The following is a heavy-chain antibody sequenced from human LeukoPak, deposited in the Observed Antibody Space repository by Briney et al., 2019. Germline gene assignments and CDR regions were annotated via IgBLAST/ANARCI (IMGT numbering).Heavy chain of an antibody. J-gene: IGHJ6*02. D-gene: IGHD4-11*01. CDR3: ARDRHDYSNYYYYYGMDV. Sequence: ASVKVSCKASGGTFSSYAISWVRQAPGQGLEWMGGIIPIFGTANYAQKFQGRVTITADESTSTAYMELSSLRSEDTAVYYCARDRHDYSNYYYYYGMDVWGQGTTVTVSS. V-gene: IGHV1-69*13. CDR1: GGTFSSYA. CDR2: IIPIFGTA.